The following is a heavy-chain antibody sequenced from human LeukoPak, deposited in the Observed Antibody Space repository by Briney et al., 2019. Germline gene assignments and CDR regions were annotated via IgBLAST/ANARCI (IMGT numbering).Heavy chain of an antibody. Sequence: SETMSLTSAVYGGSFSGYYWSWIRQPPGKGREWIWEINHSGSTYYNPSLKRRVTISVDTSKNQFSLKLSSVTAADTAVYYCARGVLIGPRVGAFDIWGQGTMVTVSS. D-gene: IGHD2-8*01. CDR2: INHSGST. CDR1: GGSFSGYY. V-gene: IGHV4-34*09. CDR3: ARGVLIGPRVGAFDI. J-gene: IGHJ3*02.